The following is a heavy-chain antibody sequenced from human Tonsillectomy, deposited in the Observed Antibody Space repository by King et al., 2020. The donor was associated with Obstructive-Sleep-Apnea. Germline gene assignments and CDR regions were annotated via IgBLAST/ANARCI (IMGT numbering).Heavy chain of an antibody. CDR2: IYYSGST. J-gene: IGHJ4*02. Sequence: QLQESGPGLVKPPETLSLTCTVSGGSISSRSYYWGWIRQPPGKGLEWIGSIYYSGSTYYNPSLKSRVSISVDTSKNQFSLKLNSVTAADTAVYYCAREAYDISGHFPLGWDFWGQGTLVTVSS. CDR3: AREAYDISGHFPLGWDF. CDR1: GGSISSRSYY. D-gene: IGHD3-22*01. V-gene: IGHV4-39*07.